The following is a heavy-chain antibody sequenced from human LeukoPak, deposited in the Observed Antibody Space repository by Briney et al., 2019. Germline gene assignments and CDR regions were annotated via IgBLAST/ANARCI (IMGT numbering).Heavy chain of an antibody. CDR1: GVSLKTPGVA. J-gene: IGHJ5*02. CDR2: IYWDDDR. V-gene: IGHV2-5*02. CDR3: AYNPPGVVGETPRKWFDP. Sequence: SGPTLVKPKRTLTVTCNVSGVSLKTPGVAVGWFRRPPGKALEWLGMIYWDDDRRYSPALRPRLAITEDTSKNQVVLTMTDMDHVDTGTYFCAYNPPGVVGETPRKWFDPWGLGTLVTV. D-gene: IGHD3-10*01.